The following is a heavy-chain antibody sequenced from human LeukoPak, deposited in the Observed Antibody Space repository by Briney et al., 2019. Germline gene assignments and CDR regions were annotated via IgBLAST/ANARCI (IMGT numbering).Heavy chain of an antibody. Sequence: GGSLRLSCAASGFTFSSYAMSWVRQAPGKGLEWVSAISGSGGSTYYADSVKGRFTISRDNSKNTLYLQMNSLRAEDTAVYYCAKNPLGVGAFGVSDYWGQGTLVTVSS. CDR2: ISGSGGST. J-gene: IGHJ4*02. V-gene: IGHV3-23*01. CDR3: AKNPLGVGAFGVSDY. D-gene: IGHD1-26*01. CDR1: GFTFSSYA.